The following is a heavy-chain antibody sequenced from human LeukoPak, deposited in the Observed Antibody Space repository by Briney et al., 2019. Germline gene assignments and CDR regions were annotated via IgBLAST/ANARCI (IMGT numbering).Heavy chain of an antibody. J-gene: IGHJ5*02. Sequence: PGGSLRLSCAASGFTFSSYWMHWVRQAPGKGLVWVSRINSDGSSTSYADSVKGRFTISRDNAKNTLYLQMNSLRAEDTAVYYCARGSPLRWLRFNWFDPWGQGTLVTVSS. CDR2: INSDGSST. CDR1: GFTFSSYW. CDR3: ARGSPLRWLRFNWFDP. V-gene: IGHV3-74*01. D-gene: IGHD5-12*01.